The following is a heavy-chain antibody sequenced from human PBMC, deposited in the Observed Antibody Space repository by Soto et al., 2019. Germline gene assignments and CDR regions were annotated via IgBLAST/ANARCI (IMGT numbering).Heavy chain of an antibody. CDR3: PRGAQPVFRLLLRSSPYGMDV. V-gene: IGHV4-34*01. J-gene: IGHJ6*02. D-gene: IGHD2-21*01. CDR1: GGSLSGYY. CDR2: INHSGST. Sequence: PSETLSLTCAVSGGSLSGYYWSWIRQPPGKGLEWIGEINHSGSTNYNPSLKSRVTITVDTSKNQFSLKLSSVTAADTAANYCPRGAQPVFRLLLRSSPYGMDVWGQGTTVTVSS.